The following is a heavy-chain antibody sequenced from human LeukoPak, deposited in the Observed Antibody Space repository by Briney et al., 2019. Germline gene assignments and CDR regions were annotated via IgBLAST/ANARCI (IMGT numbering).Heavy chain of an antibody. CDR3: GKTTTGYSSGRNPAWPVDY. V-gene: IGHV3-23*01. D-gene: IGHD6-19*01. Sequence: GGSLRLSCTASGFTFSSYAMYWVRQAPGRGPEWVSGIFGSGGSAHYADSVKGRFTISRDNSQNTVYLQMNSLRAEDTAVYYCGKTTTGYSSGRNPAWPVDYWGQGTLVTVSS. J-gene: IGHJ4*02. CDR1: GFTFSSYA. CDR2: IFGSGGSA.